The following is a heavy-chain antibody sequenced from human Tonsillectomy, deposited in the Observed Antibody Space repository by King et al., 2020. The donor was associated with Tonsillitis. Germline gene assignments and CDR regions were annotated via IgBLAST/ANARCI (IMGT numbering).Heavy chain of an antibody. CDR2: INSDGWST. Sequence: VQLVESGGGLVQPGGSLRLSCAASGFTFSTYWMHWVRQAPGKGLGWGSRINSDGWSTSYADSVKGRFTNSRDNAKNTLYLPMNSLRVEDTAVYYCGRDYCSSTSCFPDVWGKGTTVTVSS. CDR1: GFTFSTYW. J-gene: IGHJ6*04. D-gene: IGHD2-2*01. V-gene: IGHV3-74*01. CDR3: GRDYCSSTSCFPDV.